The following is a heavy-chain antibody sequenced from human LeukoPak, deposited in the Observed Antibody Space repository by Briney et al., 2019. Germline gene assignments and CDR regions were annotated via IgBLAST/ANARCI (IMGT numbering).Heavy chain of an antibody. CDR1: GGSISSSNW. Sequence: SETLSLTCAVSGGSISSSNWWSWVRQPPGKGLEWIGEIYHSGSTNYNSSLKSRVTISVDKSKNQFSLKLSSVTAADTAVYYCARGLGGGRYYYDSSGYRIDYWGQGTLVTVSS. V-gene: IGHV4-4*02. CDR3: ARGLGGGRYYYDSSGYRIDY. CDR2: IYHSGST. D-gene: IGHD3-22*01. J-gene: IGHJ4*02.